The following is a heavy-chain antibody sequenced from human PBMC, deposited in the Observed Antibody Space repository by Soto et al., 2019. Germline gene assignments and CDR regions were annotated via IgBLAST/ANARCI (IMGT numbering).Heavy chain of an antibody. D-gene: IGHD1-7*01. CDR2: ISWNSGSI. Sequence: GGSLRLSCAASGFTFDDYAMHWVRQAPGKGLEWVSGISWNSGSIGYADSVKGRFTISRDNAKNSLYLQMNSLRAEDTALYYCAKDNSLELRRYYYYGMDVWGQGTTVTVSS. V-gene: IGHV3-9*01. J-gene: IGHJ6*02. CDR3: AKDNSLELRRYYYYGMDV. CDR1: GFTFDDYA.